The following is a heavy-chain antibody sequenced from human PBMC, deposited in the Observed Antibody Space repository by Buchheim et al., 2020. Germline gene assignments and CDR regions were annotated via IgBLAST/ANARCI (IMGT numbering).Heavy chain of an antibody. CDR1: GFTFSSYG. J-gene: IGHJ4*02. CDR2: ISYDGSNK. Sequence: QVQLVESGGGVVQPGRSLRLSCAASGFTFSSYGMHWVRQAPGKGLEWVAVISYDGSNKYYADSVKGRFTISRDNSKNTLYLQMNSLRAEDTAVYYCARGGTMVDYWGQGTL. V-gene: IGHV3-30*03. D-gene: IGHD3-10*01. CDR3: ARGGTMVDY.